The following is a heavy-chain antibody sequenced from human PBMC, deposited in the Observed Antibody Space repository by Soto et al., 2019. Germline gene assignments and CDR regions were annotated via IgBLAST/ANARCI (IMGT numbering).Heavy chain of an antibody. CDR3: AKDMGSGSPDAFDI. D-gene: IGHD3-10*01. CDR1: GFTFDDYA. Sequence: EVQLVESGGGLVQPGRSLRLSCAASGFTFDDYAMHWVRQAPGKGLEWVSGISWNSGSIGYADSVKGRFTISRDNAKNSLYLQMNSLRAEDTALYYCAKDMGSGSPDAFDIWGQGTMVTVSS. CDR2: ISWNSGSI. J-gene: IGHJ3*02. V-gene: IGHV3-9*01.